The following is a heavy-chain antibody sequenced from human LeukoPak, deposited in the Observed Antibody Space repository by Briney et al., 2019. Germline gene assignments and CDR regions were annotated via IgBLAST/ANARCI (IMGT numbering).Heavy chain of an antibody. CDR1: GFTLSNYW. Sequence: GGSLRLSCAASGFTLSNYWMSWVRRAPGKGLEWVANINQDGSEKYYVDSVKGRFTISRDNAKNSLYLQMNSLRDEDTAVYYCARDKVVGATFFDYWGQGTLVTVSS. V-gene: IGHV3-7*01. CDR3: ARDKVVGATFFDY. D-gene: IGHD1-26*01. CDR2: INQDGSEK. J-gene: IGHJ4*02.